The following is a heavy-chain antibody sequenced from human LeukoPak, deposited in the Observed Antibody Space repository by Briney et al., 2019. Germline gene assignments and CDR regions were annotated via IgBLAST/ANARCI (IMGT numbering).Heavy chain of an antibody. J-gene: IGHJ5*02. Sequence: SETLSLTCTVSGGSISSYYWSWIRQPPGKGLEWIGYIYYSGSTNYNPSLKSRVTISVDTSKNQFSLKLSSVTAADTAVYYCARHFYSSSWYGSGWFDPWGQGTLVTVSS. CDR3: ARHFYSSSWYGSGWFDP. CDR1: GGSISSYY. D-gene: IGHD6-13*01. V-gene: IGHV4-59*01. CDR2: IYYSGST.